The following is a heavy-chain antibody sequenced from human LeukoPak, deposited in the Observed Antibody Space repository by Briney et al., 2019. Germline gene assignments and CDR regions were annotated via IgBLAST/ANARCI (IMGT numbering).Heavy chain of an antibody. D-gene: IGHD1-26*01. Sequence: PGGSLRLSCAASGFAFSRSAMNCVRQAPGKGLEWVSSFSDDGSTTYYADSVKSRFTISRDNSKNTLSVQMNSLRAEDTAVYYCAKANYSGIDYFAAWG. CDR2: FSDDGSTT. CDR1: GFAFSRSA. J-gene: IGHJ4*01. CDR3: AKANYSGIDYFAA. V-gene: IGHV3-23*01.